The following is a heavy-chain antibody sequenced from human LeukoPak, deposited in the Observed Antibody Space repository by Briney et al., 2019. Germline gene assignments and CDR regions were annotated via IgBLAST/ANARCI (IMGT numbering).Heavy chain of an antibody. CDR1: GFTFNNYA. J-gene: IGHJ4*02. CDR2: ISGSGGST. CDR3: ASCLDRKITMVRGVTY. Sequence: GGSLRLSCAASGFTFNNYAMSWVRQAPGKGLEWVSVISGSGGSTYYADSVKGRFTISRDNSKNTLYLQMNSLRAEDTAVYYCASCLDRKITMVRGVTYWGQGTLVTVSS. V-gene: IGHV3-23*01. D-gene: IGHD3-10*01.